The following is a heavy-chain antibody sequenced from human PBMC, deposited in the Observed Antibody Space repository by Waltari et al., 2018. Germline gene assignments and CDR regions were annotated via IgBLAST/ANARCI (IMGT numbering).Heavy chain of an antibody. D-gene: IGHD4-17*01. CDR2: LWYDGSNK. V-gene: IGHV3-33*06. J-gene: IGHJ4*02. CDR3: ANEALRRNYVDY. Sequence: QVHLVESGGGVVQPGRSLRLSCAASGFTFSSYGMHLVRQAPGTGLGWVAVLWYDGSNKYYADSVKGRFTSAGDNSKNTLYLQMNSRRAEDNAVDYGANEALRRNYVDYWGQGTLVTVSS. CDR1: GFTFSSYG.